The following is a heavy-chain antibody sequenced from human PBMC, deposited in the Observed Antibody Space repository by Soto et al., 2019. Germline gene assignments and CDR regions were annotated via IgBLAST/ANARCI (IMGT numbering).Heavy chain of an antibody. V-gene: IGHV1-8*01. CDR3: ARGRTYYDILTGLDAFDI. CDR1: GYTFTSYD. Sequence: GASVKVSCKASGYTFTSYDINWVRQATGQGLEWMGWMNPNSGNTGYAQKFQGRVTMTRNTSISTAYMELSSLRSEDTAVFYCARGRTYYDILTGLDAFDIWGQGTMVTVSS. J-gene: IGHJ3*02. D-gene: IGHD3-9*01. CDR2: MNPNSGNT.